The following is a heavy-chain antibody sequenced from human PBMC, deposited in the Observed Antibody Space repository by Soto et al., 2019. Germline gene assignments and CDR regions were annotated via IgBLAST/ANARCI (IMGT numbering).Heavy chain of an antibody. V-gene: IGHV4-39*01. D-gene: IGHD3-22*01. CDR1: GGSISSSSYY. Sequence: SETLSLTCTVSGGSISSSSYYWGWIRQPPGKGLEWIGSIYYSGSTYYNPSLKSRVTISVDTSKNQFSLKLSSVTAADTAVYYCARAEYYYDSSGYYYFDYWGQGTLVTVSS. J-gene: IGHJ4*02. CDR2: IYYSGST. CDR3: ARAEYYYDSSGYYYFDY.